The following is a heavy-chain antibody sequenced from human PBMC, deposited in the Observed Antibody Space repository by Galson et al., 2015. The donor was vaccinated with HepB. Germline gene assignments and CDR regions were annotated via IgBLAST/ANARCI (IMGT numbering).Heavy chain of an antibody. CDR1: GGTFSSYS. CDR3: ARAATAMITSSAMDV. V-gene: IGHV1-69*13. D-gene: IGHD5-18*01. CDR2: IIPKFASA. Sequence: SVKVSCKASGGTFSSYSFSWVRQAPGQGLEWMGAIIPKFASANYARKFQGRVTITADEFTSTAYMELSSLRSEDTAVYYCARAATAMITSSAMDVWGQGSTVTVSS. J-gene: IGHJ6*02.